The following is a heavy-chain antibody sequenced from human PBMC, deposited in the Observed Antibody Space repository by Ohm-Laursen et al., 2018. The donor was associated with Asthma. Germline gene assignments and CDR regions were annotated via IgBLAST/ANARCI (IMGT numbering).Heavy chain of an antibody. Sequence: SVKVSCKASGGTFSSYAISWVRQAPGQGLEWMGGIIPIFGTANYAQKLQGRVTMTTDTSTSTAYMELRSLRSDDTAVYYCARAYIAAAGTPGDYYYGMDVWGQGTTVTVSS. J-gene: IGHJ6*02. CDR3: ARAYIAAAGTPGDYYYGMDV. V-gene: IGHV1-69*05. CDR2: IIPIFGTA. D-gene: IGHD6-13*01. CDR1: GGTFSSYA.